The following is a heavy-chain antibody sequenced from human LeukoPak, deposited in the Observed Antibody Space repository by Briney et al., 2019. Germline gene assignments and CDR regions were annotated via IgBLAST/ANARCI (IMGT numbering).Heavy chain of an antibody. CDR3: ARRGAIAAAGTSGWFDP. D-gene: IGHD6-13*01. CDR2: IYHSGST. J-gene: IGHJ5*02. CDR1: GGSFSGYY. Sequence: SETLSLTCAVYGGSFSGYYWSWIRQPPGKGLEWIGEIYHSGSTNYNPSLKSRVTISVDTSKSQFSLKLSSVTAADTAVYYCARRGAIAAAGTSGWFDPWGQGTLVTVSS. V-gene: IGHV4-34*01.